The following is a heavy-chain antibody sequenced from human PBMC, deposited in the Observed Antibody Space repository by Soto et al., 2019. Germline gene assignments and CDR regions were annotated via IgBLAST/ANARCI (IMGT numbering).Heavy chain of an antibody. D-gene: IGHD1-1*01. Sequence: ASVKVSCKASGYTFSDCYIHWVRQAPGEGLEWMGWINPNSGGTNDAPKFQGGVTMTRDTSITTAYMELSRLRSGDTAVYYCAREPATAKPEGVDFWGQGTLVTLSS. V-gene: IGHV1-2*02. CDR2: INPNSGGT. CDR1: GYTFSDCY. J-gene: IGHJ4*02. CDR3: AREPATAKPEGVDF.